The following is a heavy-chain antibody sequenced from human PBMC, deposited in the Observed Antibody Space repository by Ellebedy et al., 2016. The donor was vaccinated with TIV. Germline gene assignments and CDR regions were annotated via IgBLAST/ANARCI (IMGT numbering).Heavy chain of an antibody. J-gene: IGHJ4*02. V-gene: IGHV4-4*07. CDR1: GDSLSNYY. CDR2: IYYSVST. CDR3: VRVGRSRTARSGYSFDY. Sequence: MPSETLSLTCTVSGDSLSNYYWSWIRQPAGKGLEWIGRIYYSVSTHYNPSLKSRVTMSVATSKNQFSLKLTSVTAAATAVYYCVRVGRSRTARSGYSFDYWGQGTLVSVSS. D-gene: IGHD6-6*01.